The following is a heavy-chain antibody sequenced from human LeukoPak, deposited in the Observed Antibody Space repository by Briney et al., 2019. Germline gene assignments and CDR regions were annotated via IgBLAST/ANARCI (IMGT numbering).Heavy chain of an antibody. CDR1: GGSFSGYY. CDR2: INHSGST. CDR3: ARGRGDSGSYYADY. Sequence: SETLSLTCAVYGGSFSGYYWSWIRQPPGKGLEWIGEINHSGSTNYNPSLKSRVTISVDTSKNQFSLKLSPVTAADTAVYYCARGRGDSGSYYADYWGQGTLVTVSS. V-gene: IGHV4-34*01. J-gene: IGHJ4*02. D-gene: IGHD1-26*01.